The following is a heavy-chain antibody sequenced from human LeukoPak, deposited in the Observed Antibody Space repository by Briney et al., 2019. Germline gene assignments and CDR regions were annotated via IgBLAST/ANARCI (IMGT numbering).Heavy chain of an antibody. J-gene: IGHJ4*02. V-gene: IGHV4-59*01. CDR1: GGSISSYY. Sequence: SETLSLTCTVSGGSISSYYWSWIRQPPGKGLEWIGYIYYSGSTNYNPSLKSRVTISVKTSKNQFSLKLSSVTAADTAVYYCARVHSSGYNFDYWGQGTLVTVSS. CDR2: IYYSGST. D-gene: IGHD3-22*01. CDR3: ARVHSSGYNFDY.